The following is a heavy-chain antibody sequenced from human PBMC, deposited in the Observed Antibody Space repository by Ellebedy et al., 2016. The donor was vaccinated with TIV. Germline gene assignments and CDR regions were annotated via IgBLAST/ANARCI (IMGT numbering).Heavy chain of an antibody. J-gene: IGHJ6*02. CDR2: IIPIFGTA. CDR3: ARVLVRSYLPNYYGMDV. CDR1: GGTFSSYA. V-gene: IGHV1-69*13. D-gene: IGHD1-26*01. Sequence: AASVKVSCKASGGTFSSYAISWVRQAPGQGLEWMGGIIPIFGTANYAQKFQGRVTVTADESTSTAYMELSSLRSEDTAVYYCARVLVRSYLPNYYGMDVWGQGTTVTVSS.